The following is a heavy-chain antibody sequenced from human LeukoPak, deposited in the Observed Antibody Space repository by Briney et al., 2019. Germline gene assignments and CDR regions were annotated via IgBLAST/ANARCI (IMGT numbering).Heavy chain of an antibody. CDR1: GGSISSGGYY. Sequence: SETLSLTCTVSGGSISSGGYYWSWIRQPPGKGLEWIGYIYHSGSTYYNPSLKSRVTISVDRSKNQFSLKLSSVTAADTAVYYCARDARDYYDSSGYPDAFDIWGQGTMVTVSS. CDR2: IYHSGST. CDR3: ARDARDYYDSSGYPDAFDI. D-gene: IGHD3-22*01. V-gene: IGHV4-30-2*01. J-gene: IGHJ3*02.